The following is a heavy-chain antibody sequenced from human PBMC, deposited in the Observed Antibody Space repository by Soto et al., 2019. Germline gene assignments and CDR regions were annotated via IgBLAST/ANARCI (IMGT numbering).Heavy chain of an antibody. D-gene: IGHD6-6*01. CDR3: ARNRGIAARPIPYYYYGMDV. J-gene: IGHJ6*02. V-gene: IGHV1-18*01. CDR2: ISTYNGNA. CDR1: GYGFTNYG. Sequence: ASVKVSCKASGYGFTNYGISWVRQAPGQGLEWMGWISTYNGNAEYAQTVQGRVTMTTDTYTSTVYMELSSLRSEDTAVYYCARNRGIAARPIPYYYYGMDVWGQGTTVTVSS.